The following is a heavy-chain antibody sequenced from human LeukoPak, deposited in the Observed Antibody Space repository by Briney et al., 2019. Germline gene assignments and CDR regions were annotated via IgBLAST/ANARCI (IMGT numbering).Heavy chain of an antibody. CDR1: GFTFGVDA. V-gene: IGHV3-49*03. CDR2: IRSKTYGGTT. J-gene: IGHJ2*01. D-gene: IGHD4-23*01. Sequence: GGSLRLSCTHPGFTFGVDAMSWLCQAPGKGLEWVGFIRSKTYGGTTEYAASVKGRFTISRDDSKTIDYLQMNSLKTEDTAVYSCTNRLPQLVGGNLYWYCGLSGRGTLVTVSS. CDR3: TNRLPQLVGGNLYWYCGL.